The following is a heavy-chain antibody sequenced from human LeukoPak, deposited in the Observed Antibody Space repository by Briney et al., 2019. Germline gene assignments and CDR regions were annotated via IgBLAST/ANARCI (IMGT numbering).Heavy chain of an antibody. CDR2: IYAGGNT. V-gene: IGHV3-66*01. CDR1: GFMVGHKY. Sequence: PGGSLRLSCAASGFMVGHKYMSWVRQAPGKGLEWLSIIYAGGNTYSADSVKGRFTILRDNSRNTVYLQMNNLRDDDTAVYYCARGQTDLLRNYFDYWGPGTPVTVSS. J-gene: IGHJ4*02. CDR3: ARGQTDLLRNYFDY.